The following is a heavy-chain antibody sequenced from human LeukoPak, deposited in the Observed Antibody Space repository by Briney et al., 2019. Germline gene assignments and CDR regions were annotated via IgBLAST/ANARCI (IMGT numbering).Heavy chain of an antibody. Sequence: SQTLSLTCAISGDSVSNNSAAWNWIRQSPSRGLEWLGRTYYRSKWYNDYAPSLKGRITFKADTSENQFSLQLNSVTPEDTAVFYCARGFYKMDVWGQGTTVTVSS. CDR2: TYYRSKWYN. V-gene: IGHV6-1*01. CDR3: ARGFYKMDV. J-gene: IGHJ6*02. CDR1: GDSVSNNSAA. D-gene: IGHD5-24*01.